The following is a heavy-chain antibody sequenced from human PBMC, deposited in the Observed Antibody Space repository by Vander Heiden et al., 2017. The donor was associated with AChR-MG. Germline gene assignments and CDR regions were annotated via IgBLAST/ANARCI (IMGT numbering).Heavy chain of an antibody. Sequence: QVQLVQSGAEVKQPGASVKVSCKAYGYTFTSYYMHWVRQAHGQGLEWMGIINPSGGSTSYAQKFQGRVTMTRDTSTSTVYMELSSLRSEDTAVYYCARAPTFFYGGNSFDYWGQGTLVTVSS. CDR3: ARAPTFFYGGNSFDY. CDR1: GYTFTSYY. V-gene: IGHV1-46*01. CDR2: INPSGGST. D-gene: IGHD4-17*01. J-gene: IGHJ4*02.